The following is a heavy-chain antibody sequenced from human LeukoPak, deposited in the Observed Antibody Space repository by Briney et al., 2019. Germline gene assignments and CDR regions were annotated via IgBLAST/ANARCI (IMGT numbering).Heavy chain of an antibody. CDR3: AQSRYYNFWSGYYLGNNWFDP. Sequence: PETLSLTCTVSGGSISSSSYYWGWIRQPPGKGLEWIGSIYYSGSTYYNPSLKSRVTISVDTSKNQFSLKLSSVTASDTAVYYCAQSRYYNFWSGYYLGNNWFDPWGQGTLVTVSS. CDR2: IYYSGST. J-gene: IGHJ5*02. D-gene: IGHD3-3*01. V-gene: IGHV4-39*01. CDR1: GGSISSSSYY.